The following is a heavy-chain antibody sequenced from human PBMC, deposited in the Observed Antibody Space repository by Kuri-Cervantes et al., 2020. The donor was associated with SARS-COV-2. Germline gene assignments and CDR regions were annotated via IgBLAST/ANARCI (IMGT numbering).Heavy chain of an antibody. V-gene: IGHV4-34*01. CDR1: GGSFSGYY. J-gene: IGHJ5*02. CDR2: INHSGST. D-gene: IGHD6-6*01. CDR3: ARVPIAARPSFGVWFDP. Sequence: SETLSLTCAVYGGSFSGYYWSWIRQPPGKGLEWIGEINHSGSTNYNPSLKSRVTISVDTSKSQFSLKLSSVTAADTAVYYCARVPIAARPSFGVWFDPWGQGTLVTVSS.